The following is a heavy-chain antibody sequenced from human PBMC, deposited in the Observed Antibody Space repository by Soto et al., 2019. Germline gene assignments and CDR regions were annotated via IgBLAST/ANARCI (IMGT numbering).Heavy chain of an antibody. CDR1: GYTFTSYD. J-gene: IGHJ6*02. V-gene: IGHV1-2*04. D-gene: IGHD6-6*01. CDR3: ASDSSYSSSSQGYYHGMDV. CDR2: INPNSGGT. Sequence: GASVKVSCKASGYTFTSYDINWVRQATGQGLEWMGWINPNSGGTNYAQKFQGWVTMTRDTSISTAYMELSRLRSDDTAVYYCASDSSYSSSSQGYYHGMDVWGQGTTVTVSS.